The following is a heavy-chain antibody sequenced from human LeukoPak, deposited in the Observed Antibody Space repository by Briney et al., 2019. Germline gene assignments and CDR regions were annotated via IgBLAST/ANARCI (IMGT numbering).Heavy chain of an antibody. V-gene: IGHV1-24*01. J-gene: IGHJ4*02. D-gene: IGHD6-19*01. CDR1: GYTLTELS. CDR3: ATDMSSGWTNFDY. CDR2: FDPEDGET. Sequence: PVASVKVSRKVSGYTLTELSMHWVRQAPGKGLEGMGGFDPEDGETIYAQKFQGRVTMTEDTSTDTAYMELSSLRSEDTAVYYCATDMSSGWTNFDYWGQGTLVTVSS.